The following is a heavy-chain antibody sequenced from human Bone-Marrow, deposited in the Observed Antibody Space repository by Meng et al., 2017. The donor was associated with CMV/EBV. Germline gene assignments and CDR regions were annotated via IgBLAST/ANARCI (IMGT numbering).Heavy chain of an antibody. CDR2: TFHSGRT. Sequence: GSLRLSCGVSGGSISRSNWWSWVRQLPGKGLEWIGETFHSGRTNYNPSLKSRVTISVDTSKNQFSLKLTSVTAADTAVYYCAREHRGNRYNWFDPWGQGTRVTGSS. CDR1: GGSISRSNW. V-gene: IGHV4-4*02. CDR3: AREHRGNRYNWFDP. D-gene: IGHD1-14*01. J-gene: IGHJ5*02.